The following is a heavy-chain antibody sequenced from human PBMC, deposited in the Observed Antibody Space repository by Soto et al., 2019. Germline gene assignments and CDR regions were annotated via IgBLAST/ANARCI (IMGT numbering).Heavy chain of an antibody. J-gene: IGHJ4*02. V-gene: IGHV3-23*01. CDR3: AKEIVAGAYVETSAFDF. CDR2: IDGSGGDR. D-gene: IGHD3-22*01. Sequence: EVQLLESGGDLVQPGGTLRLSCAASGFTFSSYAMGWVRQAPGTALEWVSVIDGSGGDRSLADSAKGRFTISRDNSKNTLYLQMVRLRVEDTARYFCAKEIVAGAYVETSAFDFWGQGTLVNVSS. CDR1: GFTFSSYA.